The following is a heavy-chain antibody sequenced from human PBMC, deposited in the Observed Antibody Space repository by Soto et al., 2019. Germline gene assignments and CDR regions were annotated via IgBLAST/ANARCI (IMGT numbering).Heavy chain of an antibody. J-gene: IGHJ4*02. CDR3: AHGPYYDLRSGYPPLDY. D-gene: IGHD3-3*01. CDR1: GFSRSTSREG. Sequence: LMKVNPKRTVKLNSTYPGFSRSTSREGVGWIRQPPGKALEWLALIYWDDDKRFSPSLKTRLTITKDTSKHQVVLTMTNIDPVDTATYSCAHGPYYDLRSGYPPLDYCGQGPLGYVSS. CDR2: IYWDDDK. V-gene: IGHV2-5*02.